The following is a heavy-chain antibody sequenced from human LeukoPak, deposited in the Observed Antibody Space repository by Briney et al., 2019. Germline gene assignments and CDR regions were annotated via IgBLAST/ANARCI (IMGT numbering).Heavy chain of an antibody. CDR3: TRDFAFQQFDY. J-gene: IGHJ4*02. CDR2: INQDGSTK. V-gene: IGHV3-7*01. D-gene: IGHD1/OR15-1a*01. Sequence: PGGSLRLSCAATGFSSSNSWMTWVRQAPGKGPEWLANINQDGSTKNYVDAVEGRFTISRDNAKNSLYLQMNNLRAEDTAVYYCTRDFAFQQFDYWGQGTLVTVSS. CDR1: GFSSSNSW.